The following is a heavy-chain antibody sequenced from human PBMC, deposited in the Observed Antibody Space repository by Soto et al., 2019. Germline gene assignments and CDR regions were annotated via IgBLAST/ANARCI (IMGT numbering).Heavy chain of an antibody. CDR3: ARSSRYGSGSYYNVYYMDV. J-gene: IGHJ6*03. CDR2: INHSGST. D-gene: IGHD3-10*01. CDR1: GGSFSGHY. Sequence: SETLSLTCAVYGGSFSGHYWSWIRQPPGKGLEWIGEINHSGSTNYNPSLKSRVTISVDTSKNQFSLKLSSVTAADTAVYYCARSSRYGSGSYYNVYYMDVWGKGTTVTVSS. V-gene: IGHV4-34*01.